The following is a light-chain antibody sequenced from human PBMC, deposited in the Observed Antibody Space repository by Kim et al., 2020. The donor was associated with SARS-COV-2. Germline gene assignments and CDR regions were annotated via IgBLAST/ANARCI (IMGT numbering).Light chain of an antibody. CDR1: LSLSTC. Sequence: ALEGASATYPCRVMLSLSTCVTWDQQKPENAPKLLIYKAASVESGGPSRYSGSGSGTEFTLTISSLQPDGFATYYYQQYNSNPWTFGEGTTVDIK. J-gene: IGKJ1*01. CDR2: KAA. V-gene: IGKV1-5*03. CDR3: QQYNSNPWT.